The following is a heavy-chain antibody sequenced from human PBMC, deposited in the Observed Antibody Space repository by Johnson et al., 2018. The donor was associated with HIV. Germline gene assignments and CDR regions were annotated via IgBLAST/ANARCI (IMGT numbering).Heavy chain of an antibody. J-gene: IGHJ3*02. D-gene: IGHD1-26*01. CDR1: GFTFSTYA. Sequence: EMQPVESGGGLVQPGGSLRLSCAASGFTFSTYAMSWVRQAPGKGLEWVSGISGSGDSTYYADSVKVRFTISRDNSKNTLYLQMNSLRGEDTAVYFCAKDSLVMAATPGALDIWGQGTRVTVSS. V-gene: IGHV3-23*04. CDR2: ISGSGDST. CDR3: AKDSLVMAATPGALDI.